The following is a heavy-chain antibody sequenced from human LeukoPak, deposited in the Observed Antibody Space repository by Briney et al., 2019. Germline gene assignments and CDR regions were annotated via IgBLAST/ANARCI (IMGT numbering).Heavy chain of an antibody. CDR1: GFTFSSYA. V-gene: IGHV3-23*01. J-gene: IGHJ5*02. Sequence: GGSLRLSCAASGFTFSSYAMSWVRQAPGKGLEWVSAISGSGGSTYYADSVKGRFTISRDNSKNTLYLQMNSLRAEDTAVYYCAKDAAYSSSWSNWFDPWGQGTLDTVSS. CDR3: AKDAAYSSSWSNWFDP. D-gene: IGHD6-13*01. CDR2: ISGSGGST.